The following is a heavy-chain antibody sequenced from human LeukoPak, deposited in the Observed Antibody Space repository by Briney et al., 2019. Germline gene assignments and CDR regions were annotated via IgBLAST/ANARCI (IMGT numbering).Heavy chain of an antibody. CDR3: ARGTTVTLPGY. Sequence: SETLSLTCTVSGGSISSYYWSWIRQPPRKGLEWIGYIYYSGSTNYNPSLKSRVTISVDTSKNQCSLRLSSVTAADTVVYYCARGTTVTLPGYWGQGTLVTVSS. D-gene: IGHD4-17*01. J-gene: IGHJ4*02. CDR1: GGSISSYY. CDR2: IYYSGST. V-gene: IGHV4-59*01.